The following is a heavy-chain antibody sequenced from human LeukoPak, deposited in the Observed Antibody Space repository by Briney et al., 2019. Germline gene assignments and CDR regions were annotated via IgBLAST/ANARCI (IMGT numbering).Heavy chain of an antibody. CDR2: ISAYNGNT. CDR3: ARDRLKVYCSSTSCWPPFDY. V-gene: IGHV1-18*01. CDR1: GYTFTSYG. Sequence: ASVKVSCKASGYTFTSYGISWVRQAPGQGLEWMGWISAYNGNTNYAQKLQGRASMTTDTSTSTAYMELRSLRSDDTAVYYCARDRLKVYCSSTSCWPPFDYWGQGTLVTVSS. J-gene: IGHJ4*02. D-gene: IGHD2-2*01.